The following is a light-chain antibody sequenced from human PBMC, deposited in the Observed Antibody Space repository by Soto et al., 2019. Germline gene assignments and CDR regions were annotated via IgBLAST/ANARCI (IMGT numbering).Light chain of an antibody. CDR2: DAS. V-gene: IGKV3-11*01. J-gene: IGKJ4*01. CDR3: QQRSNWPALT. CDR1: QSISTY. Sequence: EIVLTQSPGTLSLSPGERATLSCRASQSISTYLAWYQQKPGQGPRLLIYDASNRATGIPARFSGSGSGTDFTLTISSLEPEDFAVYYSQQRSNWPALTFGGGTKVEIK.